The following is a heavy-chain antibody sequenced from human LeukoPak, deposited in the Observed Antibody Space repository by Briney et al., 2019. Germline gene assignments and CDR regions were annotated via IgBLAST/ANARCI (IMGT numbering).Heavy chain of an antibody. V-gene: IGHV1-8*01. Sequence: GASVKVSCKASGYTFTSYDISWVRQATGQGLEWMGWMNPNSGNTGYAQKFQGRVTMTRNTSISTAYMELSSLRSEDTAVYYCARWSHIAVAGSGYYYYGMDVWGQGTTVTVSS. CDR2: MNPNSGNT. CDR1: GYTFTSYD. D-gene: IGHD6-19*01. J-gene: IGHJ6*02. CDR3: ARWSHIAVAGSGYYYYGMDV.